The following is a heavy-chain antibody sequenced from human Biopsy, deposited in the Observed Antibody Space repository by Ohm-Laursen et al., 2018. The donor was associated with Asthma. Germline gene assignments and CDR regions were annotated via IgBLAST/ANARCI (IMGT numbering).Heavy chain of an antibody. V-gene: IGHV3-23*01. Sequence: SLRLSRAASGFTFRAHAMSWVRQAPGKGLEWVSTISGNSGITYYADSVKGRFTISRDNSQNTLHLHMDSLSAEDTAVYYCAKDRSGTWYGFDYWGQGTLVTVSS. CDR2: ISGNSGIT. D-gene: IGHD6-13*01. J-gene: IGHJ4*02. CDR1: GFTFRAHA. CDR3: AKDRSGTWYGFDY.